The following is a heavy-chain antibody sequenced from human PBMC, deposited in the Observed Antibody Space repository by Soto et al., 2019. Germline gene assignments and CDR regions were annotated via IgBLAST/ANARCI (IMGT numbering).Heavy chain of an antibody. J-gene: IGHJ6*02. Sequence: PGGSLRLSCAASGFTFSSYAMSWVRQAPGKGLEWVSAISGSGGSTYYADSVKGRFTISRDNAKNSLYLQMNSLRAEDTAVYYCAREYVYSALGYYYYYGMDVWGQGTTVTVSS. D-gene: IGHD2-8*01. CDR2: ISGSGGST. CDR1: GFTFSSYA. V-gene: IGHV3-23*01. CDR3: AREYVYSALGYYYYYGMDV.